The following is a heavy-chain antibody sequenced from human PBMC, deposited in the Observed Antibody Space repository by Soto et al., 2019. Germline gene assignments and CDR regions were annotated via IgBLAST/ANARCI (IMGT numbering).Heavy chain of an antibody. CDR3: VRTSLVVAVATREDF. D-gene: IGHD2-15*01. CDR2: IDSDGSRI. CDR1: GFTFSNYW. V-gene: IGHV3-74*01. Sequence: EVQLVESGGGLVQPGESLRLSCAASGFTFSNYWMHWVRQAPGKGLVWVSRIDSDGSRITYADFVKGRFTISRDNAKNTVYLNMNILTAEDTAVYYCVRTSLVVAVATREDFWGQGTLVTVSS. J-gene: IGHJ4*02.